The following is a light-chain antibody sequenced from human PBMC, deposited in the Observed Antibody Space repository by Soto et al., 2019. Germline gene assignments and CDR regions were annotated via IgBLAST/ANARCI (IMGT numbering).Light chain of an antibody. CDR3: QQYNNWPPLT. J-gene: IGKJ4*01. CDR1: QSVSSN. Sequence: EIVMTQSPATLFVSPGEGATLSCRASQSVSSNLAWYQQKPGQAPRLLIYGASSRATGIPARFSGSGSGTEFTLTISSLQSEDLAVYYCQQYNNWPPLTFGGGTKVEIK. V-gene: IGKV3-15*01. CDR2: GAS.